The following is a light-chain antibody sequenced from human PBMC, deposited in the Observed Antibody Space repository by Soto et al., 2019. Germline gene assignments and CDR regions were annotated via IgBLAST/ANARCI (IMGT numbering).Light chain of an antibody. Sequence: DIQMTQSPSTLSASVGDRVTITCRASQSVRSWLAWYQQKPGRAPKFLIYDASSLESGVPSRFSGSGSGTEFTLTISNLQPDDFAVYYCQYHTDWPPYTFGQGTTLEI. CDR1: QSVRSW. J-gene: IGKJ2*01. V-gene: IGKV1-5*01. CDR2: DAS. CDR3: QYHTDWPPYT.